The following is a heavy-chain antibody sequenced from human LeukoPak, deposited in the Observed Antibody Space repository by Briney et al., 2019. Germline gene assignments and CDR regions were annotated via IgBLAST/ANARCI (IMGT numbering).Heavy chain of an antibody. D-gene: IGHD2-21*02. CDR2: INHSGST. CDR1: GGSFSPYY. Sequence: SETLSLTCAVYGGSFSPYYWSWIRQPPGKGLEGIGEINHSGSTNYNPSLKSRVTISVDTSKNQFSLRLSSVPAADTAVYYCARGGFYCGGDCYVDYWGQGTLVTVSS. CDR3: ARGGFYCGGDCYVDY. V-gene: IGHV4-34*01. J-gene: IGHJ4*02.